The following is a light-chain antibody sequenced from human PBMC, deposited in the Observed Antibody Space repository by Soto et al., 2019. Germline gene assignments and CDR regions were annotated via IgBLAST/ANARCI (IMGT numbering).Light chain of an antibody. CDR2: GAS. Sequence: EIVMTQSPATLSVSPGERASLSCRASQSVSSNLAWYQQKPGQAPRLLIYGASTRATGIPARFSGSGSGTEFTLTSSSRQSEDFAVYYCQQYNNWPLLTFGGGTKVEIK. CDR1: QSVSSN. V-gene: IGKV3-15*01. J-gene: IGKJ4*01. CDR3: QQYNNWPLLT.